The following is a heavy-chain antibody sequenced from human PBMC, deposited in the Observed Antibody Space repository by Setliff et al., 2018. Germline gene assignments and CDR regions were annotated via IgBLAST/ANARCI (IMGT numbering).Heavy chain of an antibody. CDR2: VSFDGRNK. J-gene: IGHJ4*02. CDR3: AKDSLSGWSAVNY. Sequence: GGSLRLSCGASGSIFSNFGMHWVRQAPGKGLEWVAAVSFDGRNKYYEDSVKGRFTISRDDSKNTLYLQMNSLRPEDTAVYYCAKDSLSGWSAVNYWGQGTLVTVSS. CDR1: GSIFSNFG. D-gene: IGHD6-19*01. V-gene: IGHV3-30*18.